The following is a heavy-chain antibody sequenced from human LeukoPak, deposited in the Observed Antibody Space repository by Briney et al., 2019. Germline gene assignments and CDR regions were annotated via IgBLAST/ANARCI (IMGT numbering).Heavy chain of an antibody. CDR3: ASAIITKVDY. J-gene: IGHJ4*02. CDR1: GFTFSNSG. V-gene: IGHV3-23*01. D-gene: IGHD3-10*01. Sequence: GGSLRLSCAASGFTFSNSGMSWVRQAPGKGLEWVSAITGNDKTTYYADSVKGRFTISRDNSKNTLNLQMSSLRAEDTAVYYCASAIITKVDYWGQGTLVTVSS. CDR2: ITGNDKTT.